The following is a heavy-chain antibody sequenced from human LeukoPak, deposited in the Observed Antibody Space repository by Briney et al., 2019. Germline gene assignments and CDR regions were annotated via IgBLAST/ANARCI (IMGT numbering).Heavy chain of an antibody. Sequence: PGRSLRLSCAASGITFTDHGLSWVRQAPGKGLEWVSSISVSGGVTLYADSVKGRFVISRDNSRSRVYLEMNRLRAEDTAVYYCAKRFDFWRGLYYFDHWGQGTLVTVSS. CDR1: GITFTDHG. J-gene: IGHJ4*02. CDR3: AKRFDFWRGLYYFDH. CDR2: ISVSGGVT. V-gene: IGHV3-23*01. D-gene: IGHD3-3*01.